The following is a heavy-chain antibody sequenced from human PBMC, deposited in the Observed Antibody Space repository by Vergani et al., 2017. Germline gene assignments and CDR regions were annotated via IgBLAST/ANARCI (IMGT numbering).Heavy chain of an antibody. CDR2: INHSGST. CDR3: PRYEYGSGSYSAQVRYYYGMDV. V-gene: IGHV4-34*01. Sequence: QVQLQQWGAELLKPSETLSLTCAVYRGSFSGYYWSWIRQPPGKGLEWIGEINHSGSTNYNPSLKSRVTISVDTSKNQFSLKFSSVTAADTAVYYCPRYEYGSGSYSAQVRYYYGMDVWGQGTTVTVSS. J-gene: IGHJ6*02. D-gene: IGHD3-10*01. CDR1: RGSFSGYY.